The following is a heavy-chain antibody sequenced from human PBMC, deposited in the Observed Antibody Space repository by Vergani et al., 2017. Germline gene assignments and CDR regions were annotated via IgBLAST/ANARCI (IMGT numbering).Heavy chain of an antibody. CDR3: ARAHYDLWSGYYMVQYYFAY. V-gene: IGHV4-30-4*01. Sequence: QVQLQESGPGLVKPSQTLSLTCTVSGGSISSGDYYWSWIRQPPGKGLEWIGYIYYSGSTYYHPSLKSRVTISVDTAKNQFSLKLSSVTAADTAVYYCARAHYDLWSGYYMVQYYFAYWGQGTLVTVSS. CDR1: GGSISSGDYY. CDR2: IYYSGST. J-gene: IGHJ4*02. D-gene: IGHD3-3*01.